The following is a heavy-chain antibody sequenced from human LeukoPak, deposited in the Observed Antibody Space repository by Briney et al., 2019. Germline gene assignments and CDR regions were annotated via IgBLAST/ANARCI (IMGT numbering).Heavy chain of an antibody. CDR1: GGSISSYY. D-gene: IGHD6-6*01. Sequence: PSETLSLTCTVSGGSISSYYWSWIRQPPGKGLEWIGYIYYSGSTNYNPSLKSRVTISVDTSKNQFSLKLSSVTAADTAVYYCARDEYSSSYNYWGQGTLVTVSS. CDR2: IYYSGST. J-gene: IGHJ4*02. V-gene: IGHV4-59*08. CDR3: ARDEYSSSYNY.